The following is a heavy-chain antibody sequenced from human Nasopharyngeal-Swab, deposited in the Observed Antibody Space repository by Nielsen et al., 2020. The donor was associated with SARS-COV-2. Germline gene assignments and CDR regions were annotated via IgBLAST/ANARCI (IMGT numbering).Heavy chain of an antibody. Sequence: GGSLRLSCAASGFTFSSYGMHWVRQAPGKGLEWVAVISYDGSNKYYAGSVKGRFTISRDNSKNTLYLQMNSLRAEDTAVYYCAKARYSGSYPPPFFDYWGQGTLVTVSS. CDR2: ISYDGSNK. CDR3: AKARYSGSYPPPFFDY. J-gene: IGHJ4*02. D-gene: IGHD1-26*01. V-gene: IGHV3-30*18. CDR1: GFTFSSYG.